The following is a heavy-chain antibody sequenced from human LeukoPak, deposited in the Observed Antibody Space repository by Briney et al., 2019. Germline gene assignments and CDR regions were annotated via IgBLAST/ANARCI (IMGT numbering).Heavy chain of an antibody. CDR1: GYTSTGYY. CDR3: AGAVPTALPDYFYYYMDV. V-gene: IGHV1-2*02. D-gene: IGHD2-2*02. J-gene: IGHJ6*03. CDR2: INPNSGAT. Sequence: GASVKVSCKASGYTSTGYYMHWVRQAPGQGLEWMGWINPNSGATEYAQKFQGRVTMTRDTSISTAYMELYRLRSDDTAVYYCAGAVPTALPDYFYYYMDVWGKGTTVTVSS.